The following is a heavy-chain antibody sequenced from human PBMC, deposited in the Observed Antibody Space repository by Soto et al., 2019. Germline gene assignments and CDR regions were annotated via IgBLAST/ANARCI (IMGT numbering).Heavy chain of an antibody. Sequence: PGGSLRLSCAASGFTFSSYAMHWVRQAPGKGLEWVAVISYDGSNKYYADSVKGRFTISRDNSKNTLYLQMNSLRAEDTAVYYCARDWRRDGYNYDYWGQGTLVTVSS. D-gene: IGHD5-12*01. J-gene: IGHJ4*02. V-gene: IGHV3-30-3*01. CDR2: ISYDGSNK. CDR1: GFTFSSYA. CDR3: ARDWRRDGYNYDY.